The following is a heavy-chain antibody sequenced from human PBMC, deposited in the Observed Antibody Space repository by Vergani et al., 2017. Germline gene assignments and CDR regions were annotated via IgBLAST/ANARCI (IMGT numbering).Heavy chain of an antibody. CDR2: IKQDGSEK. CDR1: GFTFSSYW. D-gene: IGHD6-13*01. Sequence: EVQLLESGGGLVQPGGSLRLSCAASGFTFSSYWMSWVRQAPGKGLEWVANIKQDGSEKYYVDSVKGRFTISRDNAKNSLHLQMNSLRAEDTAVYYCARYSSSWYGFYYYGMDVWGQGTTVTVSS. CDR3: ARYSSSWYGFYYYGMDV. J-gene: IGHJ6*02. V-gene: IGHV3-7*01.